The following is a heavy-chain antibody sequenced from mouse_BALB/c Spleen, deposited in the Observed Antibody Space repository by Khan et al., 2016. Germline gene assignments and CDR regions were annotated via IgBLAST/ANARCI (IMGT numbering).Heavy chain of an antibody. V-gene: IGHV1-9*01. J-gene: IGHJ3*01. D-gene: IGHD2-4*01. CDR3: ARGDYGGRFAY. Sequence: QVRLQQSGAELMKPGASVKISCKATGYTFSSYWIEWVKQRPGHGLEWIGEILPGSGSTNYNEKFKGKATFTADTSSNTAYMQLSSLTSEDSAVYYCARGDYGGRFAYWGQGTLVTVSA. CDR1: GYTFSSYW. CDR2: ILPGSGST.